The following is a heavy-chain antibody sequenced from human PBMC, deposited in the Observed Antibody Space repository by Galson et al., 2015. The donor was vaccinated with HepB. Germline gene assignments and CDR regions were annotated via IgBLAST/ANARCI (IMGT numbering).Heavy chain of an antibody. Sequence: SETLSLTCAVYGGSFSGSYWSWIRQPPRKGLEWIGYIYYSGSTNYNPSLKSRVTISVDTSKNQFSLKLSSVTAADTAVYYCARLYSGSYYYFDYWGQGTLVTVSS. CDR2: IYYSGST. D-gene: IGHD1-26*01. CDR1: GGSFSGSY. V-gene: IGHV4-59*01. CDR3: ARLYSGSYYYFDY. J-gene: IGHJ4*02.